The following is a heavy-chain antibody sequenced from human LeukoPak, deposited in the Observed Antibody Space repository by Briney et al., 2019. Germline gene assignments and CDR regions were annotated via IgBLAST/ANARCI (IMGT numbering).Heavy chain of an antibody. Sequence: ASVKVSCKASGYTFTSYDINWVRQATGQGLEWMGWMNRNSGNTGYAQKFQGRVTITRNTSISTAYMELSSLRSEDTAVYYCARVGYCSSTRCSYYMDVWGKGTTVTVSS. CDR2: MNRNSGNT. CDR3: ARVGYCSSTRCSYYMDV. D-gene: IGHD2-2*01. CDR1: GYTFTSYD. V-gene: IGHV1-8*03. J-gene: IGHJ6*03.